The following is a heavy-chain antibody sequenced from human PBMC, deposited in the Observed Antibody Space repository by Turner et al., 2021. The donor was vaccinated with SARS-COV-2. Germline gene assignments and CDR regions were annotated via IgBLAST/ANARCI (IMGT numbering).Heavy chain of an antibody. CDR1: GGSISSSDYY. J-gene: IGHJ4*02. Sequence: QLQLQESGPGLVKPSETLSLTCTVSGGSISSSDYYWGWIRQPPGKGLEWIGEINHGESTNYNPSLKSRVTISVDTSKNQFSLKLSSVTAADTAVYYCARSGWSLWYFDYWGQGTLVTVSS. V-gene: IGHV4-39*07. CDR3: ARSGWSLWYFDY. D-gene: IGHD6-19*01. CDR2: INHGEST.